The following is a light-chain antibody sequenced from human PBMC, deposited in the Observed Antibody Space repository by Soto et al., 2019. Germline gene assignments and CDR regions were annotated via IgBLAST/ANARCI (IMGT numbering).Light chain of an antibody. CDR2: GAS. CDR3: QQYNNWPPWT. J-gene: IGKJ1*01. Sequence: EIVMTQSPATLSVSPGERATLSCRASRSVSSNLAWYQQKPGQAPRLLIYGASTRATGIPARFSGSGSGTEFTLTIGSLQSEDFAVYYCQQYNNWPPWTFGQGTKVDIK. CDR1: RSVSSN. V-gene: IGKV3-15*01.